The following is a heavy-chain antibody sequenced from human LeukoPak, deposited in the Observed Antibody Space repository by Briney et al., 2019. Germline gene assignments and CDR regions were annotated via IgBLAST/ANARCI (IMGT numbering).Heavy chain of an antibody. CDR2: ISGSGGST. CDR1: GFTFSSYG. Sequence: GGSLRLSCAASGFTFSSYGMSWVRQAPGKGLEWVSAISGSGGSTYYADSVKGRFTISRDNSKNTLYLQMNSLRAEDTAVYYCASQGIAAAGTGDYWGQGTLVTVSS. D-gene: IGHD6-13*01. J-gene: IGHJ4*02. CDR3: ASQGIAAAGTGDY. V-gene: IGHV3-23*01.